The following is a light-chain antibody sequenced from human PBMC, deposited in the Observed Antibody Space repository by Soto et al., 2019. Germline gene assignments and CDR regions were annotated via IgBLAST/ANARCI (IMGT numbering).Light chain of an antibody. J-gene: IGKJ4*01. Sequence: EIVLTQSPGTLSLSPGERATISCRASESVSDNYLAWYQQRSGQAPRLVIYGASSRASAVPDRFSGSGSGADFTLTIRRLEPEDFAVYYCQQYGSSPLTFGGGTKVDIK. CDR2: GAS. CDR3: QQYGSSPLT. V-gene: IGKV3-20*01. CDR1: ESVSDNY.